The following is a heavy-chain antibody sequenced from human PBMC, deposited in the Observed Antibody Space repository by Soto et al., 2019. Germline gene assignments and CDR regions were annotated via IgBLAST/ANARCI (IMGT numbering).Heavy chain of an antibody. J-gene: IGHJ4*02. Sequence: PSETLSLTCAVYGGSFSGYYLSWIRQPPGKGLEWIGEINHSGSTNYNPSLKSRVTISVDTSKNQFSLKLSSVTAADTAVYYCARRPTSDIVATIRRGAIDYWGQGTLVTVSS. V-gene: IGHV4-34*01. D-gene: IGHD5-12*01. CDR1: GGSFSGYY. CDR3: ARRPTSDIVATIRRGAIDY. CDR2: INHSGST.